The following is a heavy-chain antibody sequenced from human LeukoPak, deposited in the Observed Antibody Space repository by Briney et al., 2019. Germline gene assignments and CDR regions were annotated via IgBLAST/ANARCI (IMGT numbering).Heavy chain of an antibody. CDR2: ISGSGGST. V-gene: IGHV3-23*01. D-gene: IGHD6-13*01. J-gene: IGHJ4*02. CDR1: GFSFASYG. CDR3: AKWYRVKEEPLDY. Sequence: GGSLRLSCSASGFSFASYGMSWVRQAPGKGLEWVSAISGSGGSTYYADSVKGRFTISRDNSKNTLYLQMNSLRAEDTAVYYCAKWYRVKEEPLDYWGQGTLVTVSS.